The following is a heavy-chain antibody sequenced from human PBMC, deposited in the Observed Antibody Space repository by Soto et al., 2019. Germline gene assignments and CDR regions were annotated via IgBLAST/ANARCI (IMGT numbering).Heavy chain of an antibody. CDR1: GGCFSGYY. J-gene: IGHJ6*03. CDR3: AGSVPWGSYLCMEV. V-gene: IGHV4-34*01. Sequence: SETLSLTCAVYGGCFSGYYWSGIRQPPGKGLEWIGEINHSGSTNYNPSLKSRVTISVDTSKNQFSLKLSSVTAADTAVYYRAGSVPWGSYLCMEVWGKGITVTLSS. D-gene: IGHD3-16*02. CDR2: INHSGST.